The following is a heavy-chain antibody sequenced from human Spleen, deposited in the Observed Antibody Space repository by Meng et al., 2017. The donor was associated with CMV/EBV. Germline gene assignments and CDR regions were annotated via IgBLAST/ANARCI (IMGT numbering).Heavy chain of an antibody. D-gene: IGHD3-10*01. CDR1: GGSISSYY. CDR2: IYTSGST. V-gene: IGHV4-4*07. Sequence: QVQLQESGPGLVKPSETLSLTCTVSGGSISSYYWSWIRQPAGKGLEWIGRIYTSGSTNYNPSLKSRVTMSVDTSKNQFSLKLSSVTAADTAVYYCAREASSGSYEAPDYWGQGTLVTVSS. CDR3: AREASSGSYEAPDY. J-gene: IGHJ4*02.